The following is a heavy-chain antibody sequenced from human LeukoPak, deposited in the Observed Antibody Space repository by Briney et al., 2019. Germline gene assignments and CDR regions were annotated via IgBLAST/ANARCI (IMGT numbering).Heavy chain of an antibody. J-gene: IGHJ4*02. CDR1: GLPIADFA. CDR2: IYSGGST. CDR3: ARGSSGWYGIFDY. D-gene: IGHD6-19*01. V-gene: IGHV3-53*01. Sequence: SGGSLRLSCVASGLPIADFAMHWVRQAPGKGLEWVSVIYSGGSTYYADSVKGRFTISRDNSKNTLYLQMNSLRAEDTAVYYCARGSSGWYGIFDYWGQGTLVTVSS.